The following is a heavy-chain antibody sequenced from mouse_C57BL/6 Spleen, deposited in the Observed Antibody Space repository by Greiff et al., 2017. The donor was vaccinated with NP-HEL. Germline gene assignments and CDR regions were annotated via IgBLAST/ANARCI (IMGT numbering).Heavy chain of an antibody. CDR3: ARSYDGYPWCAY. Sequence: VQLQQPGAELVKPGASVKLSCKASGYTFTSYWMHWVKQRPGQGLEWIGMIHPNSGSTNYNEKFKSKATLTVDKSSSTAYMQLSSLTSEDSAVYYCARSYDGYPWCAYWGQGTLVTVSA. CDR1: GYTFTSYW. D-gene: IGHD2-3*01. V-gene: IGHV1-64*01. J-gene: IGHJ3*01. CDR2: IHPNSGST.